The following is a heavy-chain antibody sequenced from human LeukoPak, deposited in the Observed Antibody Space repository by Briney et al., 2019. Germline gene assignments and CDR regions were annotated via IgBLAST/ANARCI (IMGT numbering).Heavy chain of an antibody. D-gene: IGHD1-26*01. CDR3: AKDMPRGELLLAFDI. J-gene: IGHJ3*02. V-gene: IGHV3-9*01. CDR1: GFTFDDYA. CDR2: ISWNSGSI. Sequence: PGGSLRLSCAASGFTFDDYAMHWVRQAPGKGLEWVSGISWNSGSIGYADSVKGRFTISRDNAKNSLYLQMNSLRAEDTALYYCAKDMPRGELLLAFDIWGQGTMVTVSS.